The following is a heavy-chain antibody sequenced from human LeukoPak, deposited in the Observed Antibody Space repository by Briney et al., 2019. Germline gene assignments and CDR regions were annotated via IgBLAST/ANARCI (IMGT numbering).Heavy chain of an antibody. Sequence: GGSLRLSCAVSGFTFTNYWMCWVRQAPGKGLEWVANIKQDGSEKHYVDSVNGRFTISRDNAKDSLYLQMNSLRAEDTAVYYCAKDGPGGWYFDSWGQGTPVTVSS. CDR1: GFTFTNYW. CDR2: IKQDGSEK. CDR3: AKDGPGGWYFDS. V-gene: IGHV3-7*03. D-gene: IGHD6-19*01. J-gene: IGHJ4*02.